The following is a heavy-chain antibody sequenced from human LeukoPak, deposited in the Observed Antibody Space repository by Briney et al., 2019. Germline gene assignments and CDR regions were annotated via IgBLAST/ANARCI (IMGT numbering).Heavy chain of an antibody. CDR2: ISSSGSTI. D-gene: IGHD6-19*01. CDR3: AREVGYSSGWYDY. CDR1: GFTFSSYE. Sequence: GGSLRLSCAASGFTFSSYEMNWVRQAPGKGLEWVSYISSSGSTIYYADSVKGRFTISRDNSKNTLYLQMNSLRAEDTAVYYCAREVGYSSGWYDYWGQGTLVTVSS. J-gene: IGHJ4*02. V-gene: IGHV3-48*03.